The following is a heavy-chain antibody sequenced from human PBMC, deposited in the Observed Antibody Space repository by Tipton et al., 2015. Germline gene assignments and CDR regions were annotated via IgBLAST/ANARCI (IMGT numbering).Heavy chain of an antibody. CDR1: GGYLSGYY. CDR2: MHYTGST. Sequence: TLSLTCTVSGGYLSGYYWNWIRQTPGKGLEWIGYMHYTGSTNYNPSLKSRVTISIDTSKNQFSLNLSSVTAADTAVYYCARVRSSSAWYLSDFDCWGQGTLVAVSS. CDR3: ARVRSSSAWYLSDFDC. V-gene: IGHV4-59*01. D-gene: IGHD6-13*01. J-gene: IGHJ4*02.